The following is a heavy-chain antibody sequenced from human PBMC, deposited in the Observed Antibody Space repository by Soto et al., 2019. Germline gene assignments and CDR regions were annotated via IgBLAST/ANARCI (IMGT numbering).Heavy chain of an antibody. CDR1: GGSFSGYY. J-gene: IGHJ4*02. CDR2: INHSGST. D-gene: IGHD3-22*01. Sequence: PSETLSLTCAVYGGSFSGYYWSWIRQPPGKGLEWIGEINHSGSTNYNPSLKSRVTISVDTSKNQFSLKLSSVTAADTAVYYCARGGYEQEIEVPQVGKFDYWGQGTLVTVSS. CDR3: ARGGYEQEIEVPQVGKFDY. V-gene: IGHV4-34*01.